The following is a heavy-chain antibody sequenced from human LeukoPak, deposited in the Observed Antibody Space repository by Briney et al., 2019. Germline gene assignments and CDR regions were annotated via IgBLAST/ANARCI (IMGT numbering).Heavy chain of an antibody. Sequence: ASLRVSCKASLYTFTRYYMYSVREAPGHRREWMGGINPNSVGTNYAQKFKGRVTMTRDTSISTAYMELRRLRSDDTAVYCCARDRPRRVLEWPPYYFDYWGQGTLVTVSS. CDR2: INPNSVGT. J-gene: IGHJ4*02. CDR3: ARDRPRRVLEWPPYYFDY. CDR1: LYTFTRYY. D-gene: IGHD3-3*01. V-gene: IGHV1-2*02.